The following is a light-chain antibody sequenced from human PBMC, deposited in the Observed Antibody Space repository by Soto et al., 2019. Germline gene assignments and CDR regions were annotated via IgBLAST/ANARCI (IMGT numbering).Light chain of an antibody. CDR3: QQRSNWPT. CDR2: DAS. V-gene: IGKV3-11*01. CDR1: QSVSSY. Sequence: EIVLTQSPATLSLSPGERATLSCRASQSVSSYLAWYQQKPGQAPRLLIYDASNRATGIPARFSGSRSGTVFTLTISSLEPEEFAVYYCQQRSNWPTFGGGTKVEIK. J-gene: IGKJ4*01.